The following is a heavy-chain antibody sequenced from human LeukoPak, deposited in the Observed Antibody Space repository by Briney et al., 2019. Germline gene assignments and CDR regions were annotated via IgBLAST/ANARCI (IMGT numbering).Heavy chain of an antibody. J-gene: IGHJ4*02. CDR1: SGSISSYY. CDR3: ARYVWGSYPTFEDY. V-gene: IGHV4-59*01. CDR2: ISYSGST. D-gene: IGHD3-16*02. Sequence: SETLSLTCTVSSGSISSYYWSWIRQPPGKGLEWIGYISYSGSTNCNPSLKSRVTISVDTSKNQFSLKLSSVTAADTAVYYCARYVWGSYPTFEDYWGQGTLVTVSS.